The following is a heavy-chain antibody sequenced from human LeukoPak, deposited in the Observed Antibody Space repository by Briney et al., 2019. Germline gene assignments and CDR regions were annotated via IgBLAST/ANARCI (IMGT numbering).Heavy chain of an antibody. V-gene: IGHV3-48*03. J-gene: IGHJ5*02. CDR3: ASGLGYCSGGSCP. CDR2: ISSSGSTM. CDR1: DFPFGSYA. Sequence: HPGGPLGFSCEASDFPFGSYAMNWFRKAPGKGRNGVSYISSSGSTMYYADSVKGRFTISRDNAKNSLYLQMNSLRAEDTAVYYWASGLGYCSGGSCPWGQGTLVTVSS. D-gene: IGHD2-15*01.